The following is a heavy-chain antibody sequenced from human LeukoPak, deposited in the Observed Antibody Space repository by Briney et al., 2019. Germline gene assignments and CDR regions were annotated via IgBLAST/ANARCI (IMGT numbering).Heavy chain of an antibody. V-gene: IGHV3-23*01. D-gene: IGHD6-13*01. CDR2: ISGSGGST. CDR1: GFTFSSYA. CDR3: AKPAAGTVPPREYFDY. J-gene: IGHJ4*02. Sequence: GGSLRLSCAASGFTFSSYAMSWVRQAPGKGLEWVSAISGSGGSTYYADSVKGRFTISRDNSKNTLYLQMKSLRAEDTAVYYCAKPAAGTVPPREYFDYWGQGTLVTVSS.